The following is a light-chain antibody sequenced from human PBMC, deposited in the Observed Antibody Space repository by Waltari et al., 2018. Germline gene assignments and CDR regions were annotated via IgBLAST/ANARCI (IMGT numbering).Light chain of an antibody. CDR2: AAS. J-gene: IGKJ1*01. V-gene: IGKV1-39*01. CDR3: QQSYSTPWT. CDR1: QSIDTS. Sequence: DIKVPKSPSSLSAAVGDRVTITCRASQSIDTSLSWYQHKPGKAPKLLIYAASRLQSGVPSRFSGSGSGTDFTLTVSSLQSEDFATYYCQQSYSTPWTFGQGAKVEIK.